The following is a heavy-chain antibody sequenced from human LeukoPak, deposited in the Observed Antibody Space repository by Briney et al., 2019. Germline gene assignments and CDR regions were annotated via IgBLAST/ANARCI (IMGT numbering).Heavy chain of an antibody. Sequence: PGGSLRLPCAASGFTLSSYSMNWVRQAPGKGLEWVSSISSSSSYIYYADSVKGRFTISRDNAKNSLYLQMNSLRAEDTAVYYCARDAEMATIADYWGQGTLVTVSS. D-gene: IGHD5-24*01. V-gene: IGHV3-21*04. CDR2: ISSSSSYI. CDR1: GFTLSSYS. J-gene: IGHJ4*02. CDR3: ARDAEMATIADY.